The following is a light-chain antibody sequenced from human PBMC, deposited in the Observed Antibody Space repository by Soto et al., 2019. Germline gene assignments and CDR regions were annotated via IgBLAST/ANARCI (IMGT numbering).Light chain of an antibody. CDR3: VSFAGGTYV. Sequence: SVLTQPPSASGSPGQSVTISCTGTSSDVGGYIFVSWYQQHPGKVPKLIIYDVNKRPSGVPDRFSGSKYGNTASLTVSGLQAEDEGDYYCVSFAGGTYVFGTGTKVNVL. J-gene: IGLJ1*01. V-gene: IGLV2-8*01. CDR1: SSDVGGYIF. CDR2: DVN.